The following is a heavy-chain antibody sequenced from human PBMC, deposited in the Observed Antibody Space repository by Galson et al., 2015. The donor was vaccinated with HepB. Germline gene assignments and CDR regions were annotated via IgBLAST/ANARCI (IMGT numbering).Heavy chain of an antibody. CDR1: GFTFSNAW. V-gene: IGHV3-15*07. J-gene: IGHJ4*02. CDR3: TTDYQLLHMLYLY. Sequence: SLRLSCAASGFTFSNAWMNWVRQAPGKGLEWVGRIKSKTDGGTTDYAAPVKGRFTISRDDSKNTLYLQMNSLKTEDTAVYYCTTDYQLLHMLYLYWGQGTLVTVSS. CDR2: IKSKTDGGTT. D-gene: IGHD2-2*01.